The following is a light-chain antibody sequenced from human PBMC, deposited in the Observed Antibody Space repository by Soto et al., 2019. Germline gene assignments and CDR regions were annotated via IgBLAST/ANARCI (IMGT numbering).Light chain of an antibody. J-gene: IGKJ5*01. CDR1: ESIDNW. CDR3: QQYHTSSIT. V-gene: IGKV1-5*01. CDR2: DAS. Sequence: DIHMTQSPSTLSASVGHTVTITCRASESIDNWLAWYQQKPGKAPKLLIYDASTLERGVPSRFRGTGPGTEFTLSIDSMKHDDFETYYCQQYHTSSITFGQGTRLEIK.